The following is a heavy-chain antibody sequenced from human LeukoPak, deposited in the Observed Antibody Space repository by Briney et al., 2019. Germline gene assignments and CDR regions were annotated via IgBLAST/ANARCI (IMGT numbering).Heavy chain of an antibody. CDR1: GFTFRSYS. J-gene: IGHJ4*02. V-gene: IGHV3-23*01. D-gene: IGHD6-13*01. CDR2: ISGSGDNT. Sequence: PGGSLRLSCAASGFTFRSYSMSWVRQAPGKGLEWVSTISGSGDNTYYADSLKGRFTISRDNSKNTLYLQVNSLRAEDTALYYCAKAPGSSWAAFDSRGQGTLVTVSS. CDR3: AKAPGSSWAAFDS.